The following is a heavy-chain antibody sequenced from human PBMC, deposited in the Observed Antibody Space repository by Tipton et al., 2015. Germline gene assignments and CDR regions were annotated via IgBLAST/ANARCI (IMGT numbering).Heavy chain of an antibody. J-gene: IGHJ5*02. Sequence: SLRLSCAASGFTLSTYWMHWVRQAPGKGLVWVSRIDEYGNTATYADSVKGRFTTSRDNAKKTLYLHMNSLRAEDTGVYYCSRDTFGGDDHWGQGTLVTVSS. V-gene: IGHV3-74*01. CDR1: GFTLSTYW. CDR2: IDEYGNTA. CDR3: SRDTFGGDDH. D-gene: IGHD3-16*01.